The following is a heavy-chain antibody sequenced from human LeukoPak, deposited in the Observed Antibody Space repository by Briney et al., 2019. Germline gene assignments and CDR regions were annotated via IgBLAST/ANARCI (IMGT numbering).Heavy chain of an antibody. CDR1: GFTFSSYA. J-gene: IGHJ4*02. CDR3: AKDALVSVAGLFDY. Sequence: GGSLRLSCAASGFTFSSYAMSWVRQAPGKGLEWVSGISGSDGGTYYADSVKGRFTISRDKSKNTLYLQMNSLRAEDTAVYYWAKDALVSVAGLFDYWGQGTLVTVSS. D-gene: IGHD5/OR15-5a*01. V-gene: IGHV3-23*01. CDR2: ISGSDGGT.